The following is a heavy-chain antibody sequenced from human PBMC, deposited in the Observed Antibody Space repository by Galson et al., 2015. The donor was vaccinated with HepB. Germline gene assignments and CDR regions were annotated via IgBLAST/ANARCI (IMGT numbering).Heavy chain of an antibody. V-gene: IGHV3-74*01. CDR3: ARALGISDHGSLGF. J-gene: IGHJ4*02. Sequence: SLRLSCAASGFTFSSYWMHWVRQTPGKGLVWVSRISTDGSTTTYADSVKGRFSISRDNAKNTLYLQMNSLRADDTAVYYCARALGISDHGSLGFWGQGTLVTVSS. CDR1: GFTFSSYW. CDR2: ISTDGSTT. D-gene: IGHD7-27*01.